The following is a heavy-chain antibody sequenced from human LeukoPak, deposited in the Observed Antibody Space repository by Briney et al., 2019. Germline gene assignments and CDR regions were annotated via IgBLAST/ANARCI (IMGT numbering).Heavy chain of an antibody. CDR3: AKDLRVGLSGRGSGSYFRFY. V-gene: IGHV3-23*01. Sequence: PGGSLRLSYAASGFTFSSYAMSWVRQAPGKGLEWVSAISGSGGSTYYADSVKGRFTISRDNSKNTLYLQMNSLRAEDTAVYYCAKDLRVGLSGRGSGSYFRFYWGQGTLVTVSS. J-gene: IGHJ4*02. D-gene: IGHD3-10*01. CDR2: ISGSGGST. CDR1: GFTFSSYA.